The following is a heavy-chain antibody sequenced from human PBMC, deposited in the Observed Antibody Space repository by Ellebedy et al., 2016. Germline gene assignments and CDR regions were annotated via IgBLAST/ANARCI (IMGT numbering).Heavy chain of an antibody. CDR1: GFTFSSYA. Sequence: GESLKISCAASGFTFSSYAMSWLRQAPGKGLEWVSAIRGSGGGTYYADSVKGRFTISRDNSKNTLYLQMNSLRAEDTAVYYCAAGWYVSIDSWGQGTLVTVSS. CDR2: IRGSGGGT. D-gene: IGHD6-19*01. J-gene: IGHJ4*02. CDR3: AAGWYVSIDS. V-gene: IGHV3-23*01.